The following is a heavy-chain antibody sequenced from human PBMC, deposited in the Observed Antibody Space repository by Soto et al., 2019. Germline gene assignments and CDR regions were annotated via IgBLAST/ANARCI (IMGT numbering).Heavy chain of an antibody. CDR3: AREDSVIIPAVSDF. CDR2: ISKSDYT. Sequence: GGSLRLSCTVSGFAFNNYGINWVRQAPGKGLEWVSSISKSDYTYYSDSVKGRFTISRDNAKNSVSLQMNSLRVEDTAVYYCAREDSVIIPAVSDFWGQGTLVTVSS. CDR1: GFAFNNYG. J-gene: IGHJ4*02. D-gene: IGHD2-2*01. V-gene: IGHV3-21*01.